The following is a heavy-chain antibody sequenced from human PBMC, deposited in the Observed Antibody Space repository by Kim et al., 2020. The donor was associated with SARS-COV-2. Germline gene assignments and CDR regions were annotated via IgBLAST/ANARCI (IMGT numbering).Heavy chain of an antibody. J-gene: IGHJ4*02. V-gene: IGHV3-21*01. CDR2: SSYI. Sequence: SSYIYYADSIKGRFTISRDNAKNSLYLQMNSLRAEDTAVYYCARGDFDYWGQGTLVTVSS. CDR3: ARGDFDY.